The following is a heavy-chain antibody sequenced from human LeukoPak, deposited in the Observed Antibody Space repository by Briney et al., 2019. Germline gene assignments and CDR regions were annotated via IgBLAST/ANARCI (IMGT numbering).Heavy chain of an antibody. CDR3: TTGEDWNSGDFDY. CDR1: GFTFSSYA. D-gene: IGHD1-7*01. J-gene: IGHJ4*02. CDR2: IKSKTDGGTT. Sequence: PGGSLRLSCAASGFTFSSYAMSWVRQAPGKGLEWVGRIKSKTDGGTTDYAAPVKGRFTISRDDSKNTLYLQMNSLKTEDTAVYYCTTGEDWNSGDFDYWGQGTLVTVSS. V-gene: IGHV3-15*01.